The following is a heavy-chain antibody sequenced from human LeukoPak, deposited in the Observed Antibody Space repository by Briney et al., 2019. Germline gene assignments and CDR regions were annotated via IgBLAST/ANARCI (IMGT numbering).Heavy chain of an antibody. CDR3: ARRYSSGWLVF. J-gene: IGHJ4*02. D-gene: IGHD6-19*01. Sequence: PSETLSLTCTVSGGSISSSSYYWGWIRQPPGKGLEWIGSIYYSGSTYYNPSLKSRVTISVDTSKNQFSLKLSSVTAADTAVYYCARRYSSGWLVFRGQGTLVTVSS. CDR1: GGSISSSSYY. V-gene: IGHV4-39*01. CDR2: IYYSGST.